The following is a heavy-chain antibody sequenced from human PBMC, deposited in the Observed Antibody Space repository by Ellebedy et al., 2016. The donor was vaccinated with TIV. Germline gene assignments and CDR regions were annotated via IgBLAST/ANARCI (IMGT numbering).Heavy chain of an antibody. Sequence: GESLKISXEASGFAFSAYAMYWVRQAPGKGLEWVAGITHGGVNKHYADSVKGRFTVSRDSSNNRLSLQMNGLRIEDTSVYYCARDLRPGSHPLYYGADVWGQGTTVSVS. CDR3: ARDLRPGSHPLYYGADV. D-gene: IGHD3-10*01. J-gene: IGHJ6*02. CDR2: ITHGGVNK. CDR1: GFAFSAYA. V-gene: IGHV3-30-3*01.